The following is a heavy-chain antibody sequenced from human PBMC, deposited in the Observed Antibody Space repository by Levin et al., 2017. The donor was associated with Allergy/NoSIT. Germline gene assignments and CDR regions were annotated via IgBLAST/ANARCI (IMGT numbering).Heavy chain of an antibody. V-gene: IGHV4-34*01. D-gene: IGHD3-10*01. J-gene: IGHJ4*02. CDR3: GREAHFYGAGPVDY. Sequence: SQTLSLTCAVNGESFRGHFWTWIRQTPGKVLEWIGEINDSGSTNYNPSLKSRVTMSVDLTNKRIFLTLKAVTAADTAVYYCGREAHFYGAGPVDYWAQGTLVTVSS. CDR2: INDSGST. CDR1: GESFRGHF.